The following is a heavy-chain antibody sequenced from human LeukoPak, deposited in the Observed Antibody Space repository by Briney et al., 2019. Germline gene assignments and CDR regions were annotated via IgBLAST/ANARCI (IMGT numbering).Heavy chain of an antibody. CDR1: GGSISSSSYY. D-gene: IGHD3-10*01. J-gene: IGHJ5*02. V-gene: IGHV4-39*07. CDR3: ARDLRGGRFDP. Sequence: PSETLSLTCTVSGGSISSSSYYWGWLRQPPGKGLEWIGSIYYSGSTYYNPSLKSRVTISVDTSKNQFSLNLSSVTAADTAVYYCARDLRGGRFDPWGQGTLVTVSS. CDR2: IYYSGST.